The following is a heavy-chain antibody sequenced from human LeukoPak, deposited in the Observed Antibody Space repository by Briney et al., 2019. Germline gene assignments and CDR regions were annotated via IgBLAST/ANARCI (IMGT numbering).Heavy chain of an antibody. CDR3: ARDLRETGTTERHYYYMDV. Sequence: GASVKVSCKASGYTFTSYYMHWVRQAPGQGLEWMGIINPSGGSTSYAQKFQGRVTMTRDTSTSTVYMELSSLRPEDTAVYYCARDLRETGTTERHYYYMDVWGKGTTVTVSS. J-gene: IGHJ6*03. V-gene: IGHV1-46*01. CDR2: INPSGGST. CDR1: GYTFTSYY. D-gene: IGHD1-7*01.